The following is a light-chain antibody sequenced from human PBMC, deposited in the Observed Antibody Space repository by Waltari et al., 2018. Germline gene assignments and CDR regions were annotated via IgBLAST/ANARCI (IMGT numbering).Light chain of an antibody. CDR3: QQYGSSIT. V-gene: IGKV3-20*01. CDR2: GAS. J-gene: IGKJ5*01. CDR1: QSVSSSY. Sequence: EIVLTQSPGTLSLSPGEGATLSCRASQSVSSSYLAWYQQKPGQAPRPLIYGASSRATGIPDRCSGSGSGTDFTLTISRLEPEDFAVYYCQQYGSSITFGQGTRLEIK.